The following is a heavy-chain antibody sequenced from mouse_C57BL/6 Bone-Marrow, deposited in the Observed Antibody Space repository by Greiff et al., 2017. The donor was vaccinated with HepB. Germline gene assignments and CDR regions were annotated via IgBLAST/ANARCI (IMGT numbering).Heavy chain of an antibody. D-gene: IGHD1-1*01. Sequence: VQLQQSGPELVKPGASVKISCKASGYTFTDYYINWVKQRPGQGLEWIGWIFPGSGSTYYNEKFKGKATLTVDKSSSTAYMLLSSLTSEDSAVYFCAQWGFYYGSSYTYYFDYWGQGTTLTVSS. CDR3: AQWGFYYGSSYTYYFDY. CDR1: GYTFTDYY. V-gene: IGHV1-75*01. CDR2: IFPGSGST. J-gene: IGHJ2*01.